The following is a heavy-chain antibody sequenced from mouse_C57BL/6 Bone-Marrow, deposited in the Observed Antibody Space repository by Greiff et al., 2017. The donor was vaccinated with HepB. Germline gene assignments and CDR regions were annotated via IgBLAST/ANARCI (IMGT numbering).Heavy chain of an antibody. V-gene: IGHV14-4*01. CDR1: GFNIKDDY. J-gene: IGHJ1*03. Sequence: EVQLQQSGAELVRPGASVKLSCTASGFNIKDDYMHWVKQRPEQGLEWIGWIDPENGDTEYASKFQGKATITADTSSSTAYLQLSSLTSEDTAVYYCTGYYGSSCYWYFDVWGTGTTVTVSS. CDR2: IDPENGDT. CDR3: TGYYGSSCYWYFDV. D-gene: IGHD1-1*01.